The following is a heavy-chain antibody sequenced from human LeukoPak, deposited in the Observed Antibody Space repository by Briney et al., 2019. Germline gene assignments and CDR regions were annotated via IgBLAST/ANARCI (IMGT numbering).Heavy chain of an antibody. CDR1: GGSISSYY. Sequence: SETLSLTCTVSGGSISSYYWSWIRQPPGKGLEWIGYIYYSGSTNYNPSLKSRVTISVDTSKNQFSLKLSSVTAADTAVYYCARATTLRYFDSLSPTLAAYYFDYWGQGTLVTVCS. CDR2: IYYSGST. V-gene: IGHV4-59*01. D-gene: IGHD3-9*01. CDR3: ARATTLRYFDSLSPTLAAYYFDY. J-gene: IGHJ4*02.